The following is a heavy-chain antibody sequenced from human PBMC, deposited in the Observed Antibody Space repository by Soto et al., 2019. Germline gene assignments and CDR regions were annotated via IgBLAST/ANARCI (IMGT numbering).Heavy chain of an antibody. J-gene: IGHJ4*02. CDR3: VKRRGEGFFDN. CDR1: GITFSSYV. CDR2: ISGNGIDT. D-gene: IGHD3-16*01. Sequence: EVQLLESGGGLVQPGGPLRVSCTASGITFSSYVMSWVRQAPGGGLEWVSAISGNGIDTYYADSVKGRFTISRDNSKNTLYLQINSLRVEDTAVYYCVKRRGEGFFDNWGQGTLVTVSS. V-gene: IGHV3-23*01.